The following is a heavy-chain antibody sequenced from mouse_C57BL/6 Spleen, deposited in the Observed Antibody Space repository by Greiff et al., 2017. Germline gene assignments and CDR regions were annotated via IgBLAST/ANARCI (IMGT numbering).Heavy chain of an antibody. D-gene: IGHD2-2*01. V-gene: IGHV2-2*01. CDR3: ARNPMVTTFLDY. CDR2: IWSGGST. J-gene: IGHJ2*01. Sequence: VKVVESGPGLVQPSQSLSITCTVSGFSLTSYGVHWVRQSPGKGLEWLGVIWSGGSTDYNAAFISRLSISKDNSKSQVFFKMNSLQADDTAIYYCARNPMVTTFLDYWGQATTLTVSS. CDR1: GFSLTSYG.